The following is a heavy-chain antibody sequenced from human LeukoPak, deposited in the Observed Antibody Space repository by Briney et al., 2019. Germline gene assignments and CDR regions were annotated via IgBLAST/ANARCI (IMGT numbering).Heavy chain of an antibody. D-gene: IGHD3-22*01. CDR3: AYDYYDSSGYSRALGH. V-gene: IGHV1-46*01. CDR2: INPSGGST. CDR1: GYTFTSYY. Sequence: ASVKVSCKASGYTFTSYYIHWVRQAPGQGLEWMGIINPSGGSTSYAQKFQGRVTMTRDTSTSTVYMELSSLRSEDTAVYYCAYDYYDSSGYSRALGHWSQGTLVTVSS. J-gene: IGHJ4*02.